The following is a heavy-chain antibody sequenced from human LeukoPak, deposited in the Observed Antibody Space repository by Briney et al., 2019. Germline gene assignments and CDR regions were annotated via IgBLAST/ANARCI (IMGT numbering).Heavy chain of an antibody. Sequence: GGSLRLSCAGSVFTFSSYIMNWVRHAPGKGLEWVSSISESSVYINYADSVKGRFTISRDNAKYSLYLQMTSLRAEDTAVYYCARSYYDSSGYPHSDLDYWGQGTLVTVSS. CDR2: ISESSVYI. J-gene: IGHJ4*02. CDR3: ARSYYDSSGYPHSDLDY. CDR1: VFTFSSYI. V-gene: IGHV3-21*01. D-gene: IGHD3-22*01.